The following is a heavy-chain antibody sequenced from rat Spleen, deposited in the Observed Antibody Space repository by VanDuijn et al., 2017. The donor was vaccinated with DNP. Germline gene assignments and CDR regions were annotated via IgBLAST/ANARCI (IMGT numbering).Heavy chain of an antibody. CDR3: ASHEAYNSYIYGFAY. J-gene: IGHJ3*01. D-gene: IGHD1-2*01. V-gene: IGHV5S13*01. CDR1: GFTFSNHG. Sequence: EVQLVESGGALVQPGRSLKLSCAASGFTFSNHGMAWVRQAPTKGLEWVASISSGGDITYYRDSVKGRFTISRDNAQNTQSLQMDSPRSEDTANYFCASHEAYNSYIYGFAYWGQGTLVTVSS. CDR2: ISSGGDIT.